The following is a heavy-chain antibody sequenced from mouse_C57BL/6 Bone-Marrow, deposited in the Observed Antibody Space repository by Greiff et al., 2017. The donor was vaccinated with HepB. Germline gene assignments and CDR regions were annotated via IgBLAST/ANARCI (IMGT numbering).Heavy chain of an antibody. D-gene: IGHD2-2*01. J-gene: IGHJ2*01. CDR3: TTSIYYGSEDFDY. CDR1: GFNIKDDY. V-gene: IGHV14-4*01. CDR2: IDPENGDT. Sequence: VQLQQSGAELVRPGASVKLSCTASGFNIKDDYMHWVKQRPEQGLEWIGWIDPENGDTEYASKFQGKATITADTSSNTAYLKLSSLTSEDTAVYYCTTSIYYGSEDFDYWGQGTTLTVSS.